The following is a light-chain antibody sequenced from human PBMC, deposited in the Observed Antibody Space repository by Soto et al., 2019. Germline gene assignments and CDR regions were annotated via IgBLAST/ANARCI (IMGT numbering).Light chain of an antibody. CDR1: SSNIGAGHD. J-gene: IGLJ1*01. CDR2: GNG. V-gene: IGLV1-40*01. CDR3: QSYDSSLSGSEV. Sequence: QSVLTQPPPVSGAPGQRVTISCTGSSSNIGAGHDVHWYQQLPGTAPKLLIYGNGNRPSGVPERFSGSKSGTSASLAITGLQAEDEADYYCQSYDSSLSGSEVFGTGTKVTVL.